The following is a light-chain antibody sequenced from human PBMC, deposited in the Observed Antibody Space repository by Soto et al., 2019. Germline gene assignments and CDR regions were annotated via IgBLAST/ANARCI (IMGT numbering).Light chain of an antibody. CDR1: QDISNY. CDR3: QQYDNLQLT. J-gene: IGKJ4*01. CDR2: DAS. Sequence: DIQMTQSPSSLSASVGDRVTITCQASQDISNYLNWYQQKPGKAPKLLIYDASNLETVVPSRFSGSGSGTDFNFTLSSLQPEDIATYYCQQYDNLQLTFGGGTKVEIK. V-gene: IGKV1-33*01.